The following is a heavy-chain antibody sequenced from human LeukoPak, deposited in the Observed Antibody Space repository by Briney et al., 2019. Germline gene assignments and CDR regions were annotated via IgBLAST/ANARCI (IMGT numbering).Heavy chain of an antibody. Sequence: GGSLRLSCAASGFTFSSYWMHWVRQAPGKGLVWVSRINSDGSSTSYADSVKGRFTISRDNAKNALYLQMNSLRAEDTAVYYCARDYGDYGEEDYYYYYMDVWGKGTTVTVSS. V-gene: IGHV3-74*01. CDR2: INSDGSST. CDR3: ARDYGDYGEEDYYYYYMDV. D-gene: IGHD4-17*01. J-gene: IGHJ6*03. CDR1: GFTFSSYW.